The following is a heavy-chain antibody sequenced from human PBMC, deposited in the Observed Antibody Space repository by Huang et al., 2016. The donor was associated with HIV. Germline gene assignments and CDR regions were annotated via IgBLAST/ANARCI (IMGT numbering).Heavy chain of an antibody. CDR1: GFTFNSYA. CDR3: SRDDFWSGYSDYYGLDV. J-gene: IGHJ6*02. CDR2: ISVRGGNT. D-gene: IGHD3-3*01. Sequence: EVQLLESGGGLVQPGGSLRLSCAASGFTFNSYAMSWVRPGPGKGWEGVSAISVRGGNTYYGDSVKGRFTISRDNSKNMLFLQMSGLRAEDTAVYYCSRDDFWSGYSDYYGLDVWGQGTTVTVSS. V-gene: IGHV3-23*01.